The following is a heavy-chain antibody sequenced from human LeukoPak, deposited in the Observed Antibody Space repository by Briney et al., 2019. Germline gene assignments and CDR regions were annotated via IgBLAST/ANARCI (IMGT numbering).Heavy chain of an antibody. CDR3: ARSHSGSYYGGDDY. V-gene: IGHV1-18*01. CDR2: ISVHNGNT. CDR1: GYTLTELS. Sequence: ASVKVSCKVSGYTLTELSMHWVRQAPGQGLEWMGWISVHNGNTNFAQKLQGRVTMTTDTSTSTAYMELRSLRSDDTAVYYCARSHSGSYYGGDDYWGQGTLVTVSS. D-gene: IGHD1-26*01. J-gene: IGHJ4*02.